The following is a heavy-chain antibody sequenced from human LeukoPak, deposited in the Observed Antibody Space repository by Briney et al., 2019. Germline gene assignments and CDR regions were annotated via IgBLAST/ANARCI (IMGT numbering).Heavy chain of an antibody. V-gene: IGHV3-74*01. CDR2: INSDGSST. Sequence: GGSLRLSCAASGFTFSSYWMHWVRHAPGKGLVWVSRINSDGSSTSYADSVKGRFTISRDNAKNTLYLQMNSLRAEDTAVYYCARGGIAAARNYYYYYYMDVWGKGTTVTVSS. CDR3: ARGGIAAARNYYYYYYMDV. CDR1: GFTFSSYW. D-gene: IGHD6-13*01. J-gene: IGHJ6*03.